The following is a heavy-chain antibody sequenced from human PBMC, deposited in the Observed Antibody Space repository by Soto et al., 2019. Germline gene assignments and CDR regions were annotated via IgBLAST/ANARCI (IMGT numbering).Heavy chain of an antibody. V-gene: IGHV1-69*12. CDR3: ARGRGRDYAVTDYYYGMDV. Sequence: QVQLVQSGAEVKKPGSSVKVSCKASGGTFSSYAISWVRQAPGQGLEWMGGIIPLFGTANYAQKFQGRVTSTAEESTSTAYMELSSLRSEDTAVYYCARGRGRDYAVTDYYYGMDVWGQGTTVTVSS. CDR2: IIPLFGTA. D-gene: IGHD4-17*01. J-gene: IGHJ6*02. CDR1: GGTFSSYA.